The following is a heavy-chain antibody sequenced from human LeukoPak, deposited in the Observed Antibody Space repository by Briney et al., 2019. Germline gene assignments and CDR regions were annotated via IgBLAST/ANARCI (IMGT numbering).Heavy chain of an antibody. CDR3: TRDADTSEHFSWLDL. Sequence: GGSLRPSCAASGFIFTNYVMSWVRQAPGKGLEWVSSISAAGGSTYYADSVKGRFTISRDNSKNILYLQMTSMRAEDTAVYYCTRDADTSEHFSWLDLWGQGTLVTVSS. CDR1: GFIFTNYV. J-gene: IGHJ5*02. V-gene: IGHV3-23*01. D-gene: IGHD3-22*01. CDR2: ISAAGGST.